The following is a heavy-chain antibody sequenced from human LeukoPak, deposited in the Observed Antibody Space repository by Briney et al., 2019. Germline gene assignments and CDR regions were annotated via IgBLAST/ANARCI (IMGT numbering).Heavy chain of an antibody. J-gene: IGHJ4*02. Sequence: SQTLSLTCTVSGGAISNGAYHWSWIRQPAGKGLEWIGRVYTTGDTNYNPSLKSRVTISIDTSKDQFSLNLTSVTAADTAVYYCARDSCSSNSCSFDFWGQGTLVTVSS. CDR2: VYTTGDT. D-gene: IGHD2-2*01. V-gene: IGHV4-61*02. CDR1: GGAISNGAYH. CDR3: ARDSCSSNSCSFDF.